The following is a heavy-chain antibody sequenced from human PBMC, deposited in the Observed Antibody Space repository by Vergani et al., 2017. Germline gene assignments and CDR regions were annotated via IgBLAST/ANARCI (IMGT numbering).Heavy chain of an antibody. Sequence: EVQLVQSGAEVKKPGESLRISCKGSGYSFTSYWISWVRQMPGKGLEWMGRIDPSDSYTNYSPSFQGHVTISADKSISTAYLQWSSLKASDTDMYYCARQTVTTPFYYYYYMDVWGKGTTVTVSS. CDR1: GYSFTSYW. CDR2: IDPSDSYT. D-gene: IGHD4-17*01. CDR3: ARQTVTTPFYYYYYMDV. J-gene: IGHJ6*03. V-gene: IGHV5-10-1*03.